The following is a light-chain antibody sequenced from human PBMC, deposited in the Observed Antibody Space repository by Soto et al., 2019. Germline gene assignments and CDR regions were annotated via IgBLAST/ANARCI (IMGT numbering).Light chain of an antibody. CDR1: QGISSY. CDR3: QQLGT. J-gene: IGKJ4*01. Sequence: DIQLTQSPSFLSASVGDRVTITYRASQGISSYLAWYQQKPGKAPKLLIYAASTLQSGVPSRFSGSGSGTEFTLTISSLQPEDFASYYCQQLGTFGGGTKVEIK. CDR2: AAS. V-gene: IGKV1-9*01.